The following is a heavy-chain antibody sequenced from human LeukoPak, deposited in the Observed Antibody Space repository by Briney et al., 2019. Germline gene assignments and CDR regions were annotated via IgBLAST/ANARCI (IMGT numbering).Heavy chain of an antibody. D-gene: IGHD3-10*01. V-gene: IGHV4-59*11. Sequence: PSETLSLTCTVSGGSISSHYWSWVRQPPGKGLEWIWYIYYSGSTNYNLSLKSRVTISVDPSKNQFSLKLSSVTAADTAVYYCARGFGYFDYWGQGTLVTVSS. J-gene: IGHJ4*02. CDR3: ARGFGYFDY. CDR2: IYYSGST. CDR1: GGSISSHY.